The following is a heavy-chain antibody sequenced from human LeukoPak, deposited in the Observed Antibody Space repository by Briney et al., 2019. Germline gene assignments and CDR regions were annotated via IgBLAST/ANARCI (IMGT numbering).Heavy chain of an antibody. V-gene: IGHV1-69*13. Sequence: SVKVSCKASGYTFTGYYMHWVRQAPGQGLEWMGGIIPIFGTANYAQKFQGRVTITADESTSTAYMELSSLRSEDTAVYYCARDGNPWGQGTLVTVSS. D-gene: IGHD1-26*01. CDR2: IIPIFGTA. CDR1: GYTFTGYY. CDR3: ARDGNP. J-gene: IGHJ4*02.